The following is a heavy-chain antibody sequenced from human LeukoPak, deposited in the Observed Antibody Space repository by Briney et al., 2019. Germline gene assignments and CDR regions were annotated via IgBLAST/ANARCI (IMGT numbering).Heavy chain of an antibody. CDR3: AKDDREVVVTYFDY. D-gene: IGHD3-22*01. CDR1: GFTFSNYG. J-gene: IGHJ4*02. Sequence: GGSLRLSCAASGFTFSNYGIHWVRQAPGKGLEWVAVISYDGSNKYYADSVKGRFTISRDNSKNTLYLQMNSLRAEDTAVYYCAKDDREVVVTYFDYWGQGTLVTVSS. V-gene: IGHV3-30*18. CDR2: ISYDGSNK.